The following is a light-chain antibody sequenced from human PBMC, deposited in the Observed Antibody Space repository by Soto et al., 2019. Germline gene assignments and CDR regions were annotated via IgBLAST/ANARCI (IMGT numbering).Light chain of an antibody. V-gene: IGKV1-5*03. CDR3: QQYDRYPVT. CDR2: EAS. CDR1: QSVSTW. J-gene: IGKJ4*01. Sequence: DIQMTQSPSTLYASVGDKVTITCRASQSVSTWLAWYQQMPGTAPKVLIYEASILESGVPSRFSGSGSGTEFTLTISSLQPDDFATYYCQQYDRYPVTFGGGTRVETK.